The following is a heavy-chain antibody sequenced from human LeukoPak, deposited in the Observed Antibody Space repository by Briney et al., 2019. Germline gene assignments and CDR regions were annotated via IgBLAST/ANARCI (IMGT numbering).Heavy chain of an antibody. CDR1: GGTFSSYA. J-gene: IGHJ4*02. CDR2: IIPIFGTA. Sequence: ASVKVSCKASGGTFSSYAISWVRQAPGQGLEWMGGIIPIFGTANYAQKFQGRVTITTDESTSTAYMELSCLRSEDTAVYYCARARSHYDFWSGYYTLDYWGQGTLVTVSS. V-gene: IGHV1-69*05. D-gene: IGHD3-3*01. CDR3: ARARSHYDFWSGYYTLDY.